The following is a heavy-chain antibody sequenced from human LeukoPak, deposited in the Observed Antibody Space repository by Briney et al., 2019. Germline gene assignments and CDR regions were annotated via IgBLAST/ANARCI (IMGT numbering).Heavy chain of an antibody. D-gene: IGHD1-26*01. Sequence: GGSLRLSCKGSGYSFTSYWIGWVRQMPGKGLEWMGIIYPGDSDTRYSPSFRGQVTISADKSISTAYLQWSSLKASDTAMYYCARLGWSYYWHYSAFDIWGQGTMATVSS. CDR3: ARLGWSYYWHYSAFDI. V-gene: IGHV5-51*01. J-gene: IGHJ3*02. CDR2: IYPGDSDT. CDR1: GYSFTSYW.